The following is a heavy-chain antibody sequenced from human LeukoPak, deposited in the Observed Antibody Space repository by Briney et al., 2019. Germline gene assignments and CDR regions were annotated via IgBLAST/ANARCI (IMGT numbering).Heavy chain of an antibody. J-gene: IGHJ4*02. Sequence: GGSLRLSCAASGFTFSSYSMNWVRQAPGKGLEWVSSISSSSSYIYYADSVKGRFTISRDNAKNSLYLQMNSLRAEDTAVYYCARAMLRYFDWLFDYWGQGTPVTVSS. V-gene: IGHV3-21*01. CDR1: GFTFSSYS. D-gene: IGHD3-9*01. CDR2: ISSSSSYI. CDR3: ARAMLRYFDWLFDY.